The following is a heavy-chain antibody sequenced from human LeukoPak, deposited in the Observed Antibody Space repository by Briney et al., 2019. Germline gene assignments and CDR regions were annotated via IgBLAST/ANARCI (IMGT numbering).Heavy chain of an antibody. D-gene: IGHD6-19*01. V-gene: IGHV4-34*09. CDR1: GGSSSGYY. CDR3: AREKSSGWPDY. CDR2: INHSGSA. Sequence: PSETLSLTCAVYGGSSSGYYWSWIRQPPGKGLEWIGEINHSGSANYNPSLKSRVTISVDTSKNQFSLKLSSVTAADTAVYYCAREKSSGWPDYWGQGTLVTVSS. J-gene: IGHJ4*02.